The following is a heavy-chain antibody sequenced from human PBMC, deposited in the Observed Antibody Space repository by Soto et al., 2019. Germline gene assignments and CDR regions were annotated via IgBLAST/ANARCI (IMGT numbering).Heavy chain of an antibody. CDR2: INHSGST. Sequence: SETLSLTCAVYGGSFSGYYWSWIRQPPGKGLEWIGEINHSGSTNYNPSLKSRVTISVDTSKNQFSLKLSSVTAADTAVYYCARGEQWLVPFDYWGQGTLVTVSS. J-gene: IGHJ4*02. CDR3: ARGEQWLVPFDY. CDR1: GGSFSGYY. V-gene: IGHV4-34*01. D-gene: IGHD6-19*01.